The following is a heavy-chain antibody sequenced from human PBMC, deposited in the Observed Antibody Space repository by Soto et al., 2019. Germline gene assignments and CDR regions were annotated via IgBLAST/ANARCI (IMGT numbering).Heavy chain of an antibody. Sequence: EVQLLESGGGSVQPGGSLRLSCAASGFTLRSYAMSWVRQAPGKGLEWVSAISGSGGSTYYADSVKGRFTISRDNSKNTLYLQMNSLRAEDTAVYYCAKDTYSGYGSLDYWGQGTLVTVSS. J-gene: IGHJ4*02. CDR1: GFTLRSYA. CDR2: ISGSGGST. CDR3: AKDTYSGYGSLDY. D-gene: IGHD5-12*01. V-gene: IGHV3-23*01.